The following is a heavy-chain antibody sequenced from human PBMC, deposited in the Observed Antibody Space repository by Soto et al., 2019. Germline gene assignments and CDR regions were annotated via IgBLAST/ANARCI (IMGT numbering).Heavy chain of an antibody. Sequence: KTSETLSLTCTVSGGSISGHYWIWIRQSPGKGLEWIGYIFYTGSTNYNPSLKSRVTLSVDTSKSQFSLRLSSVTAADTAVYYCARVGSSGWAPDYWGQGTLVTVSS. CDR3: ARVGSSGWAPDY. V-gene: IGHV4-59*11. CDR2: IFYTGST. D-gene: IGHD6-19*01. CDR1: GGSISGHY. J-gene: IGHJ4*02.